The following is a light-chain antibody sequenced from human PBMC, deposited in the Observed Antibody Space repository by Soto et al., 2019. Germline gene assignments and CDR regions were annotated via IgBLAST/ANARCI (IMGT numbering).Light chain of an antibody. V-gene: IGLV1-44*01. CDR1: SSNIGSNT. CDR2: SNN. Sequence: QSVLTQPPSASGTPGQRVTISCSGSSSNIGSNTVNWYQQLPGTAPKLLIYSNNQRPSGVPDRFSGSKSGTSDSLAISGLQSEDEADYYCAAWDDSLNGPVFGGGTKLTVL. CDR3: AAWDDSLNGPV. J-gene: IGLJ2*01.